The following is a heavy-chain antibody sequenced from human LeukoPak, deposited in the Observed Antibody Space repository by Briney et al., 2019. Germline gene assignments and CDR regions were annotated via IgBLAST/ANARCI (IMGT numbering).Heavy chain of an antibody. Sequence: GESLQISCKGSGCSFTSYWIGWVRQMPGKGLEGMGIIYPGDSDTRYSPSFQGQVTISADKSISTAYLQWSSLKASDTAMYYCARGNWNSRGVYYGMDVWGQGTTVTVSS. CDR2: IYPGDSDT. CDR1: GCSFTSYW. D-gene: IGHD1-7*01. V-gene: IGHV5-51*01. CDR3: ARGNWNSRGVYYGMDV. J-gene: IGHJ6*02.